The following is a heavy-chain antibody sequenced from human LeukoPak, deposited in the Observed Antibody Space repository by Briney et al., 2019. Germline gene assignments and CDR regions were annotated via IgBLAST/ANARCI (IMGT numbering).Heavy chain of an antibody. Sequence: GESLKISCQSSGYNFATSWIGWVRQMSGKGLEWMGIIYPSDSDTRYSPSFQGQVTISADKSISTAYLQWSSLKASDTAMYYCARQEYCSGGSCYTWFDPWGQGTLVTVSS. CDR3: ARQEYCSGGSCYTWFDP. V-gene: IGHV5-51*01. D-gene: IGHD2-15*01. J-gene: IGHJ5*02. CDR1: GYNFATSW. CDR2: IYPSDSDT.